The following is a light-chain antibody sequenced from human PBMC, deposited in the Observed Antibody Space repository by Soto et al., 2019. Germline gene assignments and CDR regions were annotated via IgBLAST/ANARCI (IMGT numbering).Light chain of an antibody. CDR3: QQYGGSPQT. CDR2: GAS. CDR1: QSVDSSY. J-gene: IGKJ1*01. V-gene: IGKV3-20*01. Sequence: EIVLTQSPGTLSLSPGERATLSCRASQSVDSSYLAWYQQKPGQAPRLLIFGASSRATGIPDRFSGSGSGTDFTLTISRLEPEDFAVYYCQQYGGSPQTFGQGTKVEI.